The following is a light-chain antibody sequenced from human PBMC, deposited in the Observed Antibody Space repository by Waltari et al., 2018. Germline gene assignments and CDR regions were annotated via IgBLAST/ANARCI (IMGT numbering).Light chain of an antibody. V-gene: IGKV1-39*01. CDR1: HYIANF. Sequence: DVLVTQSPSSLSASVGDRVTITCRAIHYIANFLNWYKHMPGKAPRLLIHDASTLQPGVPPRFSGSTSGTDFILTIDNLHPEDFATYYCQQTYKSPPTFGPGTKVDV. CDR3: QQTYKSPPT. J-gene: IGKJ3*01. CDR2: DAS.